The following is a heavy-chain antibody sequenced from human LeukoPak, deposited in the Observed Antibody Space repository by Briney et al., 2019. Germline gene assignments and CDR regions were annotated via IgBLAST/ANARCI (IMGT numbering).Heavy chain of an antibody. V-gene: IGHV1-2*02. J-gene: IGHJ4*02. D-gene: IGHD1-26*01. CDR1: GYTFTGYY. CDR3: ARDQVDAGSYFALFDY. Sequence: ASVKVSCKASGYTFTGYYIHWVRQAPGQGPEWMGWIYPHSGGTNYAQKFQGRVTMTRDTSISTAYMELSRLRSDDTAVYYCARDQVDAGSYFALFDYWGQGTLVTVSS. CDR2: IYPHSGGT.